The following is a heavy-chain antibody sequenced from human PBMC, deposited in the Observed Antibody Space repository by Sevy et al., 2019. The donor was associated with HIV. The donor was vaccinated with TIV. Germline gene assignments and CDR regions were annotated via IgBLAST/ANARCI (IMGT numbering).Heavy chain of an antibody. D-gene: IGHD2-2*01. V-gene: IGHV1-2*06. J-gene: IGHJ4*02. CDR1: GYTFTGYY. CDR2: INPNSAGT. Sequence: ASVKVSCKASGYTFTGYYMHWVRQAPGQGLEWMGRINPNSAGTNYAQKFQGRVTMTRDTSISTAYMELSRLRSDDTAVYYCAGTLGYCSSTSCYDVFYYFDYWGQGTLVTVSS. CDR3: AGTLGYCSSTSCYDVFYYFDY.